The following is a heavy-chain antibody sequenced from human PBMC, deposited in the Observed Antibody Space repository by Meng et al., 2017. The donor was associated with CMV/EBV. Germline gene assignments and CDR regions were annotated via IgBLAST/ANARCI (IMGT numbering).Heavy chain of an antibody. CDR1: GFTFSNFA. J-gene: IGHJ4*02. CDR2: ISGSGVST. V-gene: IGHV3-23*01. Sequence: GESLKISCAASGFTFSNFAMNWVRQAPGKGLEWVSSISGSGVSTNYADSVKGRFTVSRDNSKNTLYLQMNSLRAEDTAVYYCGFSSWYKGPSGYWGQGTLVTVSS. D-gene: IGHD6-13*01. CDR3: GFSSWYKGPSGY.